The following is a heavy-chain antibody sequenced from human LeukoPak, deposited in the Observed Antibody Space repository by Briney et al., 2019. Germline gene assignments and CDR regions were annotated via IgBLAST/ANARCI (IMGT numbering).Heavy chain of an antibody. J-gene: IGHJ6*02. CDR3: AKDILYRGYYYYGKDV. CDR1: GFTFDDYA. V-gene: IGHV3-9*01. D-gene: IGHD1-14*01. CDR2: ISWNSGSI. Sequence: PGGSLRLSCAASGFTFDDYAMHWVRQAPGKGLEWVSGISWNSGSIGYADSVKGRFTISRDNAKNSLYLQMNSLRAEDTALYYCAKDILYRGYYYYGKDVWGQGTTVTVSS.